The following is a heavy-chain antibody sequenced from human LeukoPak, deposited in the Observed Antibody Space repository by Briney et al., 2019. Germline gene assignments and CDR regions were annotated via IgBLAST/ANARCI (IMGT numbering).Heavy chain of an antibody. V-gene: IGHV3-30*02. Sequence: PGGSLRLSCAASGFSLSNFGIHWVRQAPARGLEWMAFIHSDGNMKNYADSVKGRFSIFRDTSTNTVYLQMSGLGAEDTAVYYCAKDRPYFDYWGQGNLVTVSS. CDR1: GFSLSNFG. CDR3: AKDRPYFDY. CDR2: IHSDGNMK. J-gene: IGHJ4*02.